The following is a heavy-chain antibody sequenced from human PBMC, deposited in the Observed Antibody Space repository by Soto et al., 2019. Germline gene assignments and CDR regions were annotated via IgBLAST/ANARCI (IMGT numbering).Heavy chain of an antibody. CDR1: GFTFSSYA. Sequence: EVQLLESGGGLVQPGGSLRLSCAASGFTFSSYAMSWVRQAPGKGLEWVSAISGSGGSTYYADSVKGRFTISRDNSKNTLDLQMNSLRAEDAAVYYCAKLPTPYCSTTSCLNFDYWGQGTLVTVSS. CDR3: AKLPTPYCSTTSCLNFDY. D-gene: IGHD2-2*01. CDR2: ISGSGGST. V-gene: IGHV3-23*01. J-gene: IGHJ4*02.